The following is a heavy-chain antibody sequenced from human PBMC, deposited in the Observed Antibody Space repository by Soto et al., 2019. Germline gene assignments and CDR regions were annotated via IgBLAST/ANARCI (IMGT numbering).Heavy chain of an antibody. V-gene: IGHV3-23*01. D-gene: IGHD4-4*01. CDR2: ISGSGGST. CDR1: GFTFSVYA. J-gene: IGHJ6*02. CDR3: AKAHSNPRYYYYGMDV. Sequence: GGSLRLSCGASGFTFSVYAMSWVRQAPGKGLEWVSAISGSGGSTYYADSVKGRFTISRDNSKNTLYLQMNSLRAEDTAVYYCAKAHSNPRYYYYGMDVWGQGTTVTVSS.